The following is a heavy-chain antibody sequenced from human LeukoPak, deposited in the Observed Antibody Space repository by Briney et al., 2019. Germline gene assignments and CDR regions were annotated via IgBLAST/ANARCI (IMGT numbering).Heavy chain of an antibody. CDR1: GGSISSYY. D-gene: IGHD2-15*01. Sequence: SETLSLTRAVSGGSISSYYWSWIWQPPGKGLGWIGYIYYSGSTNYTPSLTSRVTISVDTSKNPFSLKLSSVTAADTAVYYCARGDAGDIFDYWGQGTLVTVSS. CDR3: ARGDAGDIFDY. J-gene: IGHJ4*02. CDR2: IYYSGST. V-gene: IGHV4-59*01.